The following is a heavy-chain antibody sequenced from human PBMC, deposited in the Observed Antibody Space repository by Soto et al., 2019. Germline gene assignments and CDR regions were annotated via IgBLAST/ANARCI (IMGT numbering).Heavy chain of an antibody. V-gene: IGHV3-23*01. CDR3: AKIPLSTYYYDSSGPLPVPTIVDY. CDR2: ISGSGGST. D-gene: IGHD3-22*01. CDR1: GFTFSSYA. J-gene: IGHJ4*02. Sequence: GESLKISCAASGFTFSSYAMSWVRQAPGKGLEWVSAISGSGGSTYYADSVKGRFTISRDNSKNTLYLQMNSLRAEDTAGYYCAKIPLSTYYYDSSGPLPVPTIVDYWGQGTLVTVSS.